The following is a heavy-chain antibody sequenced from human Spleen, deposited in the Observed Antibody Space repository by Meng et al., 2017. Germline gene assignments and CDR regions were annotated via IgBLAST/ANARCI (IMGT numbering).Heavy chain of an antibody. V-gene: IGHV5-51*01. D-gene: IGHD6-13*01. CDR2: IYPEDSHT. CDR3: AKLGDSSSWYDLQYYFDY. Sequence: GESLKISCKGSGYSFTSHWIAWVRQMPGKGLEWMGIIYPEDSHTRYTPSFQGQVTISADKSISTAYLQWSSLKASDTAMYYCAKLGDSSSWYDLQYYFDYWGQGTLVTVSS. CDR1: GYSFTSHW. J-gene: IGHJ4*02.